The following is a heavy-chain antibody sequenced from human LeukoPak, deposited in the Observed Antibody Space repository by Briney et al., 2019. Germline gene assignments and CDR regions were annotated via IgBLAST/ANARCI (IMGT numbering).Heavy chain of an antibody. Sequence: PGGSLRLSCAASGFTFSSYAMSWVRQAPGKGLEWVSVIYSGGSTYYADSVKGRFTISRDNSKNTLYLQMNSLRAEDTAVYYCARKGNYYDSSGLDYWGQGTLVTVSS. D-gene: IGHD3-22*01. CDR1: GFTFSSYA. V-gene: IGHV3-53*01. J-gene: IGHJ4*02. CDR2: IYSGGST. CDR3: ARKGNYYDSSGLDY.